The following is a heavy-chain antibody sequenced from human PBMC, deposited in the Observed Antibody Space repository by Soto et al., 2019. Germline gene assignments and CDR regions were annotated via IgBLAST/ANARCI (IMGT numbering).Heavy chain of an antibody. Sequence: EVHLLESGGGLVHPGGSLRLSCAATGFTFSSYAMSWVRLTPGKGLEWVSSIIGSGSMTYYADSVKGRFTISRDNSKKTLYLQMDRLTAEDTAVYFCAKVNYNDRLNWGQGTPVTVSS. CDR1: GFTFSSYA. CDR2: IIGSGSMT. CDR3: AKVNYNDRLN. D-gene: IGHD3-22*01. V-gene: IGHV3-23*01. J-gene: IGHJ4*02.